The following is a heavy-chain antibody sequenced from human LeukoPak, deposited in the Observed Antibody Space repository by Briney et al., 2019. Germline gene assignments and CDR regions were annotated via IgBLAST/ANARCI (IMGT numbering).Heavy chain of an antibody. D-gene: IGHD3-10*01. CDR3: SXXXXXXXXXXXXXVISDNYYYYMDV. J-gene: IGHJ6*03. V-gene: IGHV1-69*06. CDR2: IIPIFGTA. Sequence: SVKVSCKASGGTFSIYAISWVRQAPGQGLEWMGGIIPIFGTANYAQKFQGRGTITADKSTSTAYMELSSLRSEDTAVYYWSXXXXXXXXXXXXXVISDNYYYYMDVWGKGTTVTVSS. CDR1: GGTFSIYA.